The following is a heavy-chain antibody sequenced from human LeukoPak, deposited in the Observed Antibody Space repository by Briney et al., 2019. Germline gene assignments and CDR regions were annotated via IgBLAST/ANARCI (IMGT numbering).Heavy chain of an antibody. CDR3: ARSIVVVPAAFDY. CDR1: GGSFSGYY. V-gene: IGHV4-34*01. J-gene: IGHJ4*02. CDR2: INHSGST. D-gene: IGHD2-2*01. Sequence: SSETLSLTCAVYGGSFSGYYWSWIRQPPGKGLEWIGEINHSGSTNYNPSLKSRVTISVDTSKNQFSLKLSSVTAADTAVYYCARSIVVVPAAFDYWGQGTLVTVSS.